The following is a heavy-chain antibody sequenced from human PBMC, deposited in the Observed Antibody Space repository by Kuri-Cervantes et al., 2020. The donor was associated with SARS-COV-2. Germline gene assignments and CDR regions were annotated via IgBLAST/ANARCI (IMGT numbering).Heavy chain of an antibody. CDR2: IYHTGHT. D-gene: IGHD5-18*01. V-gene: IGHV4-38-2*02. Sequence: ESLKISCTVSGHSVRSGYYWGWVRQPPGKGLEWIGSIYHTGHTYYNPSFESRLTISLDTSKNQFFLNLTSVTAGDTAVYYCARDFERGYSYGYGGGYFDYWGQGTLVTVSS. J-gene: IGHJ4*02. CDR3: ARDFERGYSYGYGGGYFDY. CDR1: GHSVRSGYY.